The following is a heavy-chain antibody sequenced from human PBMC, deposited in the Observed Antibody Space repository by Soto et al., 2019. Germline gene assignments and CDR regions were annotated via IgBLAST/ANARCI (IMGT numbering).Heavy chain of an antibody. D-gene: IGHD6-13*01. CDR2: IYSGGST. J-gene: IGHJ6*03. V-gene: IGHV3-53*04. CDR3: ARGHSSSWPVYYCMDV. Sequence: EVQLVESGGGLVQPGGSLRLSCAASGFTVSSNYMSWVRQAPGKALEWVSVIYSGGSTYYADSVKGRFTISRHNSKNTLYLHMNSLRADDTAVYYCARGHSSSWPVYYCMDVWGKGTTVTVSS. CDR1: GFTVSSNY.